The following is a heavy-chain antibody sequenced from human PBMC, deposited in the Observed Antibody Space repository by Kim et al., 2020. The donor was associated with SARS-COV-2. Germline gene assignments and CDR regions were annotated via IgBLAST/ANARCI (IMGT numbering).Heavy chain of an antibody. CDR3: ARDELLWFGELSGY. D-gene: IGHD3-10*01. J-gene: IGHJ4*02. Sequence: GDSVKGRCTFSRNNSNNTLYLQMNSLGAEDTAVYYCARDELLWFGELSGYWGQGTLVTVSS. V-gene: IGHV3-30*01.